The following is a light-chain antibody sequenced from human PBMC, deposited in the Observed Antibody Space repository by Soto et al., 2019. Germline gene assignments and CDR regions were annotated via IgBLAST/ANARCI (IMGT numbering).Light chain of an antibody. CDR3: QQRSNWPSLT. CDR1: QSVSSY. Sequence: EIVLTQSPATLPLSPGERATLSCRASQSVSSYLAWYQQKPGQAPRLLIYGASNRATGIPARFSGSGSETDFTLTISSLEPEDSAVYYCQQRSNWPSLTFGGGTKVDIK. J-gene: IGKJ4*01. V-gene: IGKV3-11*01. CDR2: GAS.